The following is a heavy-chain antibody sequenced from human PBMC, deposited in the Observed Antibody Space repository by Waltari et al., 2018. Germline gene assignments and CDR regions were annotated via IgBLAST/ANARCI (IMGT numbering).Heavy chain of an antibody. D-gene: IGHD3-22*01. CDR3: AKDLYYYDSSDYSFPLDY. CDR1: GGSISSSSYY. Sequence: QLQLQESGPGLVKPSETLSLTCTVSGGSISSSSYYWGWIRQPPGKGLEWIGSIYYSGSTYYNPSLKSRVTISVDTSKNQFSLKLSSVTAADTAVYYCAKDLYYYDSSDYSFPLDYWGQGTLVIVSS. CDR2: IYYSGST. V-gene: IGHV4-39*02. J-gene: IGHJ4*02.